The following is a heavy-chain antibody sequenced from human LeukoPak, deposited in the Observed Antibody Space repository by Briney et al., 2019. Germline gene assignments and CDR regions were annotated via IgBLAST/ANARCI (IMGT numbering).Heavy chain of an antibody. V-gene: IGHV6-1*01. Sequence: SQTLSLTCAISGDSVSGNSAAWNWIKQSPSRGLEWLGRTYYRSKWYNDYAVSVKGRITINPDTSKNQFSLQLNSVTPEDTAVYYCARDSQWELDWFDPWGQGTLVTVSS. J-gene: IGHJ5*02. CDR2: TYYRSKWYN. CDR1: GDSVSGNSAA. D-gene: IGHD1-26*01. CDR3: ARDSQWELDWFDP.